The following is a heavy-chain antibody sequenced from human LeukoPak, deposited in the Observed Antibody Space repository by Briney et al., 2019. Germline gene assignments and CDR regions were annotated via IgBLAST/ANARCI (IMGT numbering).Heavy chain of an antibody. J-gene: IGHJ4*02. CDR1: GYSFTGYF. Sequence: ASVTVSCTASGYSFTGYFIHWVRQAPGQGLEWMGCIDPNSGDTKYAQKFQGRVSMPRDTSTGTAYMELSRLRSDDTAVYFCARSGSTGYSLDYWGQGTLVTVSS. V-gene: IGHV1-2*02. D-gene: IGHD3-22*01. CDR2: IDPNSGDT. CDR3: ARSGSTGYSLDY.